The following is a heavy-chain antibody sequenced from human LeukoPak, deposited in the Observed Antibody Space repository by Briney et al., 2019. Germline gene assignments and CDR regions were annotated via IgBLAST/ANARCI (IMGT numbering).Heavy chain of an antibody. CDR1: EFDFSSHA. CDR3: ANEIRPNDY. Sequence: GGSLRLSCAASEFDFSSHAMTWVRQAPGKGLEWVSAISISGSKTYYADSVKGRFTISRDNSKNTLYLQMSSLRAEDTAVYYCANEIRPNDYWGQGTQVTVSS. CDR2: ISISGSKT. V-gene: IGHV3-23*01. J-gene: IGHJ4*02. D-gene: IGHD4-17*01.